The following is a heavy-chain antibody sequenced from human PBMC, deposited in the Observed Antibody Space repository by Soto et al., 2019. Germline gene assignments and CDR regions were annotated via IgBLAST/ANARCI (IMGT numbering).Heavy chain of an antibody. V-gene: IGHV2-5*02. D-gene: IGHD3-9*01. CDR3: AHFDYFLNRFDP. CDR2: IYWDDDK. Sequence: QITLKESGPTLVKPTQTLTLTCTFSGFSLSTGAVGVGWIRQPPGKALEWLALIYWDDDKRYSPSLKSRLTITKDTSKNQVVLTMTNMDPVDTATYYCAHFDYFLNRFDPWGQGTLVTVSS. CDR1: GFSLSTGAVG. J-gene: IGHJ5*02.